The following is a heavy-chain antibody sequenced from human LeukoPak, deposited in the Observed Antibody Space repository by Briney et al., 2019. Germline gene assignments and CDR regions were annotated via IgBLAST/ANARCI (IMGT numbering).Heavy chain of an antibody. D-gene: IGHD6-13*01. J-gene: IGHJ5*02. V-gene: IGHV4-39*07. CDR1: GGSISSSSYY. Sequence: PSETLSLTCTVSGGSISSSSYYWGWIRQPPGKGLEWIGSIYHSGSTYYNPSLKSRVTISVDTSKNQFSLKLSSVTAADTAVYYCARDLAIAAAGGSGGYNWFDPWGQGTLVTLSS. CDR3: ARDLAIAAAGGSGGYNWFDP. CDR2: IYHSGST.